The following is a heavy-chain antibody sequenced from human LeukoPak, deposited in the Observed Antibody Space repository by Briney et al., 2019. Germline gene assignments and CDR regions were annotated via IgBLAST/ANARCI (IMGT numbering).Heavy chain of an antibody. CDR1: GFTFSSYW. Sequence: PGGSLRLSCAASGFTFSSYWMSWVRQAPGKGLEWVGRIKSKTDGGTTDYAAPVKGRFTISRDDSKNTLYLQMNSLKTEDTAVYNCTTRLTVTFGGVIVFDYWGQGTLVTVSS. V-gene: IGHV3-15*01. J-gene: IGHJ4*02. D-gene: IGHD3-16*02. CDR2: IKSKTDGGTT. CDR3: TTRLTVTFGGVIVFDY.